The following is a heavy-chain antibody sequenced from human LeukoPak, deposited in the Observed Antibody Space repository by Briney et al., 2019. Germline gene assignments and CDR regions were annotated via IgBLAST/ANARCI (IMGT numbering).Heavy chain of an antibody. V-gene: IGHV5-10-1*01. CDR2: IDPSDSYT. CDR1: GYSFTSQW. Sequence: GESLKISCKGSGYSFTSQWISWVRQMPGKGLEWMGRIDPSDSYTNFSPSFQGHVTISADKSISTAYLQWSSLKASDTAMYYCARLIYSGGDRNYFDYWGQGTLVTVSS. J-gene: IGHJ4*02. D-gene: IGHD5-12*01. CDR3: ARLIYSGGDRNYFDY.